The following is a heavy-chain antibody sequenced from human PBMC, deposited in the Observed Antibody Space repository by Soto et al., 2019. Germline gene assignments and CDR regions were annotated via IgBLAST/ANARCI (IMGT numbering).Heavy chain of an antibody. CDR2: ICYSGST. J-gene: IGHJ5*02. V-gene: IGHV4-39*01. Sequence: QLQLQESGPGLVKPSETLTLTCTVSGGSISSSSYYWGWIRQPPGKGLEWIGSICYSGSTYYNPSLKSRVTISVDTSKNQFSLKLSSVTAADTAVYYCARHQSHSSSYVDPWGQGTLVTVSS. D-gene: IGHD6-13*01. CDR3: ARHQSHSSSYVDP. CDR1: GGSISSSSYY.